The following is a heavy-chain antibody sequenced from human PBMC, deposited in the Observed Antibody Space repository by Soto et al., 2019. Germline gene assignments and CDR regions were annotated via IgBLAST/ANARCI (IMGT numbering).Heavy chain of an antibody. CDR2: ISYDGGNK. D-gene: IGHD3-10*01. Sequence: QVQLVESGGGVVQPGTSLRLSCAASGFTFSSHAMHWVRQAPGKGLEWVALISYDGGNKDYTDSVKGRFTISRDDSKNTLYLHTNSLRSEDTAVYYCARACHYYGSGSYSGFDYWGQGTLVTVSS. V-gene: IGHV3-30-3*01. CDR3: ARACHYYGSGSYSGFDY. J-gene: IGHJ4*02. CDR1: GFTFSSHA.